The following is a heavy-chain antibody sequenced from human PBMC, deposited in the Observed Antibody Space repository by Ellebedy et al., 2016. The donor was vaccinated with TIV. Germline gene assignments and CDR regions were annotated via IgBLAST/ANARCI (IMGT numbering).Heavy chain of an antibody. J-gene: IGHJ6*02. Sequence: ASVTVSCXASGYTFTSYDINWVRQPTGQGLEWMGWMNPNSGNTGYAQKFQGRVTMTRNTSISTAYMELSSLRSEDTAVYYCARDQSGDYEGRHYGMDVWGQGTTVTVSS. V-gene: IGHV1-8*01. CDR3: ARDQSGDYEGRHYGMDV. CDR1: GYTFTSYD. D-gene: IGHD4-17*01. CDR2: MNPNSGNT.